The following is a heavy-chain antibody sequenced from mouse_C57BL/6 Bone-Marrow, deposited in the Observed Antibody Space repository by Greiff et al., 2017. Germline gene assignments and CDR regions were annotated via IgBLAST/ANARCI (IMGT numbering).Heavy chain of an antibody. Sequence: QVQLQQPGAELVMPGASVKLSCKASGYTFTSYWMHWVKQRPGQGLEWIGEIDPSGSYTNYNQKFKGKSTLTVDKSSSTAYMQLSSLTSEDSAVYYCAREGSGYAMDYWGQGTSVTVSS. V-gene: IGHV1-69*01. J-gene: IGHJ4*01. CDR3: AREGSGYAMDY. D-gene: IGHD3-2*02. CDR2: IDPSGSYT. CDR1: GYTFTSYW.